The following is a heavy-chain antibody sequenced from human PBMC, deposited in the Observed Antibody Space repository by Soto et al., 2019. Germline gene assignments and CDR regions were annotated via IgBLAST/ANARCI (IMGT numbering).Heavy chain of an antibody. J-gene: IGHJ4*02. V-gene: IGHV4-39*01. Sequence: QLQLQESGPGLVKPSETLSLTCTVSGGSISSSSYYWGWIRQPPGKGLEWIGSIYYSGSTYYNPSLKSRVTISVDTSKNQFSLKLSSVTAADTAVYYCFAFLAARPDDYWGQGTLVTVS. D-gene: IGHD6-6*01. CDR2: IYYSGST. CDR3: FAFLAARPDDY. CDR1: GGSISSSSYY.